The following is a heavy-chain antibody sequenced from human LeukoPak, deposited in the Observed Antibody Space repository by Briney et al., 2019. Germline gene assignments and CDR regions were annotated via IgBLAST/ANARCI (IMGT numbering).Heavy chain of an antibody. V-gene: IGHV3-21*01. CDR1: GFTFSNYN. CDR2: ISSSSSSI. CDR3: ARDWGYYDSSGAGYAFDI. D-gene: IGHD3-22*01. Sequence: GGSLRLSCAASGFTFSNYNMNWVRQAPGKGLEWVSSISSSSSSINYADSLKGRFTISRDNAKNSLYLQMNSLRAEDTAVYYCARDWGYYDSSGAGYAFDIWGQGTMVTVSS. J-gene: IGHJ3*02.